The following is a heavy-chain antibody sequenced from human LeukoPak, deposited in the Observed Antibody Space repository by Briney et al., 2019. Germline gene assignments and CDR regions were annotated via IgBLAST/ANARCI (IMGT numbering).Heavy chain of an antibody. J-gene: IGHJ2*01. D-gene: IGHD5-12*01. V-gene: IGHV3-23*01. CDR1: GFTFSSYT. CDR2: ISSSGGST. Sequence: GGSLRLSCAASGFTFSSYTKSWVRQAPGKGLEWVSAISSSGGSTYYADSVKGRFTISRDNSKNTLYLQMNSLRAEDTALYYCAKRATWRYFDLWGRGTLVTVSS. CDR3: AKRATWRYFDL.